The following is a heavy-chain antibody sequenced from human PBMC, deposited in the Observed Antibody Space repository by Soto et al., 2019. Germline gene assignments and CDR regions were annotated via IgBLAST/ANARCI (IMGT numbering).Heavy chain of an antibody. Sequence: EVQLLESGGGLVQPGGSLRLSCAASGFTFSSYAMSWVRQAPGKGLEWVSAISGSGGSTYYADSVKGRFTISRDNSKNTLYLQMNSLRAEDTAVYYCAKDMTPYYDYIWGSSGSYPEQIVPDYWGQGTLVTVSS. J-gene: IGHJ4*02. CDR3: AKDMTPYYDYIWGSSGSYPEQIVPDY. CDR1: GFTFSSYA. V-gene: IGHV3-23*01. D-gene: IGHD3-16*01. CDR2: ISGSGGST.